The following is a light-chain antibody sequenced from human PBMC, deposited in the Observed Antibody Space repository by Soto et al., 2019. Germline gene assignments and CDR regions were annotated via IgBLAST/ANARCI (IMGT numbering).Light chain of an antibody. CDR1: YSDIGGHNV. J-gene: IGLJ2*01. V-gene: IGLV2-8*01. CDR3: SSYGLSSI. Sequence: QSALTQPPSASGSPGQSVTISCTGTYSDIGGHNVVSWYQQHPGKAPKLIIYEVDKRPSGVPDRFSGSKSGNTASLTVSGLQVEDEAAYFCSSYGLSSIFGGGTKLTVL. CDR2: EVD.